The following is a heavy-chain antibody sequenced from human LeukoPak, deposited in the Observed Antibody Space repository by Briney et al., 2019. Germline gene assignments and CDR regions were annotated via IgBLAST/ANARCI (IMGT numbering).Heavy chain of an antibody. Sequence: PSETLSLTCTVSGGSISSYYWNWIRQSPGKGLEWIGYIYSSGSTNYNPSLKSRVTISVDTSKNQFYLTLSSVTAADTAVYYCARGGYDILTGYWNWFDPWGQGTLVTVSS. V-gene: IGHV4-59*01. CDR2: IYSSGST. D-gene: IGHD3-9*01. CDR3: ARGGYDILTGYWNWFDP. CDR1: GGSISSYY. J-gene: IGHJ5*02.